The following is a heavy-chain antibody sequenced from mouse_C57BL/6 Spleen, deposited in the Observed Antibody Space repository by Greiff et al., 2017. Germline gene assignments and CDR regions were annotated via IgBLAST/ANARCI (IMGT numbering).Heavy chain of an antibody. J-gene: IGHJ4*01. Sequence: VQLQQPGAELVRPGSSVKLSCKASGYTFTSYWMDWVKQRPGQGLEWIGNIYPSDSETHYNQKFKDKATLTVDKSSSTAYMQLSSLTSEDSAVYYCARLVSGAMDYWGQGTSGTGSS. V-gene: IGHV1-61*01. D-gene: IGHD1-1*02. CDR3: ARLVSGAMDY. CDR1: GYTFTSYW. CDR2: IYPSDSET.